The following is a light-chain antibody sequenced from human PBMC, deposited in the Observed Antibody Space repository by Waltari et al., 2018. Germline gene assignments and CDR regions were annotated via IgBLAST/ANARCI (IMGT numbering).Light chain of an antibody. J-gene: IGKJ4*01. Sequence: EIVLTLYPATLSVSPGERATLSCWASQSIRNTLAWYQQKPGQTPRLLIYDVSTRATGIPVRFIVSCSVTYFTLTISILQSLYFAVNYYQQYTNWPLTFGGGTKVEI. CDR2: DVS. V-gene: IGKV3D-15*01. CDR3: QQYTNWPLT. CDR1: QSIRNT.